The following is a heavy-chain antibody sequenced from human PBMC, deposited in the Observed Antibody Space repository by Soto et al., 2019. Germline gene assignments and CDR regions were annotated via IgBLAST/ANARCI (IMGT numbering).Heavy chain of an antibody. J-gene: IGHJ4*02. CDR3: ARDRSNSPDYFDY. Sequence: QVQLQESGPGLVKPSQTLSLTCTVSGGSISSDDYYWRWIRQPPGKGLEWIGYIYYSGRTNYNPSLESRVTISIDRSKNHFSLKLSSVSAADTAMYYCARDRSNSPDYFDYWGQGTQVTVSS. CDR2: IYYSGRT. CDR1: GGSISSDDYY. D-gene: IGHD6-6*01. V-gene: IGHV4-30-4*01.